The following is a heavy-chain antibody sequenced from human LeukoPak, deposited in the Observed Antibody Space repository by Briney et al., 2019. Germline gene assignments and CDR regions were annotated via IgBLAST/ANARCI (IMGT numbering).Heavy chain of an antibody. D-gene: IGHD3-22*01. CDR2: ISGSGGST. V-gene: IGHV3-23*01. J-gene: IGHJ4*02. CDR1: GFTFDDYG. Sequence: GGSLRLSCAASGFTFDDYGMSWVRQAPGKGLEWVSAISGSGGSTYYADSVKGRFTISRDNSKNTLYLQMNSLRAEDTAIYYCAKDTLYDNSGYWGQGTLVTVSS. CDR3: AKDTLYDNSGY.